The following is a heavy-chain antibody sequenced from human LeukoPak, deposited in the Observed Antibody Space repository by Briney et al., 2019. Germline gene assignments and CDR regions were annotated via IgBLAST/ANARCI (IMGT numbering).Heavy chain of an antibody. CDR2: ISYDGNNK. J-gene: IGHJ5*02. V-gene: IGHV3-30-3*01. D-gene: IGHD1-1*01. CDR1: GFTFSSYA. Sequence: PGGSLRLSCAASGFTFSSYAMHWVRQAPGKGLEWVAVISYDGNNKYYADSVKGRFTISRDNSKNTLYLQMNSLRAEDTAVYYCARDLGWNDGGGNSWFDPWGQGTLVTVSS. CDR3: ARDLGWNDGGGNSWFDP.